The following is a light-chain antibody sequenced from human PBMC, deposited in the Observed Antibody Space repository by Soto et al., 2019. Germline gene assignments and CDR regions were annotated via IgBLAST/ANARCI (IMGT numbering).Light chain of an antibody. V-gene: IGLV2-11*01. CDR3: CSYTGSYSYV. CDR1: SSDVGGYNS. Sequence: QSVLTQPSSVSGSPGRSVTISCTGTSSDVGGYNSVSWYQQHPGKAPKLMIYDVSKRPSGVPDRFSGSKSGNTASLTISGLQAEDEADYCCCSYTGSYSYVFGTVTKLTVL. J-gene: IGLJ1*01. CDR2: DVS.